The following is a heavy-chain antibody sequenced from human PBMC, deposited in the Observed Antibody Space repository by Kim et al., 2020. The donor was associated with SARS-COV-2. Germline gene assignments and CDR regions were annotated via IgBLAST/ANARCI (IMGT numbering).Heavy chain of an antibody. CDR1: GFTFSGYW. D-gene: IGHD5-18*01. CDR3: ARDLRRYSYGLLGYGMDV. Sequence: GGSLRLSCAASGFTFSGYWMSWVRQAPGKGLEWVANIKQDGSEEYYVDSVKGRYTISRDNAKNSLYLQMNSLRAEDTAVYYCARDLRRYSYGLLGYGMDVWGLGTKITVSS. CDR2: IKQDGSEE. J-gene: IGHJ6*02. V-gene: IGHV3-7*01.